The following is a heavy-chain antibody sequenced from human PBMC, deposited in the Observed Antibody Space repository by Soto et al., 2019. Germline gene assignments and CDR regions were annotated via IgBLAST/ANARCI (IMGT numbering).Heavy chain of an antibody. D-gene: IGHD2-15*01. V-gene: IGHV3-9*01. J-gene: IGHJ4*02. Sequence: EVQLVESGGGLVQPGRSLRLSGAASGFTFDDYAMHWVRQAPGKGLEWVSGNSWNSGSIGYADSVKGRFTISRDNAKNSLYLQMNSLRAEDTALYYCAKDRLGYCSGGSCYWAGFDYWGQGTLVTVSS. CDR2: NSWNSGSI. CDR1: GFTFDDYA. CDR3: AKDRLGYCSGGSCYWAGFDY.